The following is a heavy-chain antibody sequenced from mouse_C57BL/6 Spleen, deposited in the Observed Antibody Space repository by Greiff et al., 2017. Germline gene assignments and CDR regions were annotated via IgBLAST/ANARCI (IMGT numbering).Heavy chain of an antibody. V-gene: IGHV1-80*01. CDR1: GYAFSSYW. Sequence: QVHVKQSGAELVKPGASVKISCKASGYAFSSYWMNWVKQRPGKGLEWIGQIYPGDGDTNYNGKFKGKATLTADKSSSTAYMQLSSLTSEDSAVYFCARRKDYYGSSYDFAYWGQGTLVTVSA. CDR3: ARRKDYYGSSYDFAY. D-gene: IGHD1-1*01. J-gene: IGHJ3*01. CDR2: IYPGDGDT.